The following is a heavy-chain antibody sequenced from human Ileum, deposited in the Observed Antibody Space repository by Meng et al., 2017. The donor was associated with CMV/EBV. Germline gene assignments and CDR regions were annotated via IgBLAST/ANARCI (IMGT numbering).Heavy chain of an antibody. J-gene: IGHJ3*02. CDR3: ATSWDCENANCYRAFDI. CDR2: ISYDGSTK. V-gene: IGHV3-30-3*01. D-gene: IGHD2-2*01. Sequence: FPCSNYAMYWVRQAPGKGLEWVALISYDGSTKYYADSVKGRFTISRDNFKNTLYLEISSLRTEDRAVYYCATSWDCENANCYRAFDIWGQGTMVTVSS. CDR1: FPCSNYA.